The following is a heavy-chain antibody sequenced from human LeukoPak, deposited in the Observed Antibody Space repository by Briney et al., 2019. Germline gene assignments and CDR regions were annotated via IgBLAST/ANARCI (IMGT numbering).Heavy chain of an antibody. CDR3: AGVVPAATYYYYMDV. J-gene: IGHJ6*03. D-gene: IGHD2-2*01. CDR2: IIPIFGTA. V-gene: IGHV1-69*05. Sequence: IIPIFGTANYAQKFQGRVTITTDESTSTAYMELSSLRSEDTAVYYCAGVVPAATYYYYMDVWGKGTTVTVSS.